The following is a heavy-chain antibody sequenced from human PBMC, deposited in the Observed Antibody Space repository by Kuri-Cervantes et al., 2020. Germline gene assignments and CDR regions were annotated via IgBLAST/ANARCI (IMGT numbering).Heavy chain of an antibody. V-gene: IGHV3-11*01. J-gene: IGHJ6*02. CDR1: GFTFSDYY. D-gene: IGHD2-21*02. CDR2: ISNSGNKQ. CDR3: ARATADGMDI. Sequence: GSLKISCAASGFTFSDYYMTWIRQAPGKGLEWVSYISNSGNKQYYADSVKGRFTISRDNAENSLYLQMNSLRAEDTAVYYCARATADGMDIWGQGTTVTVSS.